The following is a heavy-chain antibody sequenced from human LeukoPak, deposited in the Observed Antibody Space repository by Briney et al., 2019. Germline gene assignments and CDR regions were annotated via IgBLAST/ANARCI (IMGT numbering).Heavy chain of an antibody. Sequence: ASVKVSCKASGYTFTSYDINCVRQATGQGLEWMGWMNPNSGNTGYAQKFQGRVTMTRNTSISTAYMELSSLRSEDTAVYYCARGPIAAAGTVWVYWGQGTLVTVSS. CDR3: ARGPIAAAGTVWVY. CDR1: GYTFTSYD. J-gene: IGHJ4*02. CDR2: MNPNSGNT. D-gene: IGHD6-13*01. V-gene: IGHV1-8*01.